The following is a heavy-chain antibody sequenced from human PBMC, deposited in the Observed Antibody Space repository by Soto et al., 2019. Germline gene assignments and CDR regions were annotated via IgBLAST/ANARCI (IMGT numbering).Heavy chain of an antibody. CDR1: GYDFTAYD. CDR3: GRGPSPRAPAGGTPYYYAMDV. J-gene: IGHJ6*02. CDR2: MNPINGAT. V-gene: IGHV1-8*02. D-gene: IGHD6-13*01. Sequence: ASVKVSCKTSGYDFTAYDINWVRQASGQGLEWMGWMNPINGATGSARRFQGRVSMTRNTATGTAYLELTSLRSDDTGVYYCGRGPSPRAPAGGTPYYYAMDVWAKGPRSPSP.